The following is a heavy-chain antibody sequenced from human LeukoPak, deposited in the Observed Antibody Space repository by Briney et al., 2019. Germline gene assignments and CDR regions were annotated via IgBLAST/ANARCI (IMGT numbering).Heavy chain of an antibody. D-gene: IGHD3-22*01. V-gene: IGHV3-23*01. CDR2: ISGSGGST. Sequence: GGSLRLSCAASGFTFSSYAMSWVRQAPGKGLEWVSAISGSGGSTYYADSVKGRFTISRDNSKNTLYLQMNSLRAEDTAVYYCAKDASYDSSGTHDAFDIWGQGTMVTVSS. J-gene: IGHJ3*02. CDR3: AKDASYDSSGTHDAFDI. CDR1: GFTFSSYA.